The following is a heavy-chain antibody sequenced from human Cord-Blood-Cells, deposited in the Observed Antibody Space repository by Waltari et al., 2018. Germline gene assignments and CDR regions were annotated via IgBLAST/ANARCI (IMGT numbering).Heavy chain of an antibody. CDR2: INWNGGST. CDR3: ARARIPFTSEYFDY. CDR1: GFTFDDYG. V-gene: IGHV3-20*03. Sequence: SGFTFDDYGMSWVRQAPGKGLEWVSGINWNGGSTGYAGSVKGRFTISRDNAKNFLYLQMNSLRAEDTALYYCARARIPFTSEYFDYWGQGTLVTVSS. J-gene: IGHJ4*02. D-gene: IGHD6-6*01.